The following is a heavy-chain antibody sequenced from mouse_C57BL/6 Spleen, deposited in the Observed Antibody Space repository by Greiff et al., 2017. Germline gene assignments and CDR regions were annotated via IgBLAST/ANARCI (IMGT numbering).Heavy chain of an antibody. V-gene: IGHV14-4*01. J-gene: IGHJ1*03. Sequence: EVQLQQSGAELVRPGASVKLSCTASGFNIKDDYMHWVKQRPEQGLEWIGWIDPENGDTEYASKFQGKATITADTSSNTAYLQLSSLTSEDTAVYYYTTGSYGYFGVWGTGTTVTVSS. CDR2: IDPENGDT. D-gene: IGHD1-1*01. CDR3: TTGSYGYFGV. CDR1: GFNIKDDY.